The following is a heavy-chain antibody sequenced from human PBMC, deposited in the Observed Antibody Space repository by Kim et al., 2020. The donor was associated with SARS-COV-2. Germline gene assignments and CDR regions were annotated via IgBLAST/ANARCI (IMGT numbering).Heavy chain of an antibody. J-gene: IGHJ5*02. V-gene: IGHV3-53*01. Sequence: GGSLRLSCAASGFTVSADPMSWVRQAPGKGLEWVSLLFSDRTTVYADSVRGRFTISRDDSRNTLFLQMNSLRPEDTAVYYCARRACFDPWGHGSQGTVSS. CDR2: LFSDRTT. CDR3: ARRACFDP. CDR1: GFTVSADP.